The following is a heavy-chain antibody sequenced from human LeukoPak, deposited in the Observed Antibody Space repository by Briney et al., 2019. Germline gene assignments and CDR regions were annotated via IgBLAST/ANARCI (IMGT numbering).Heavy chain of an antibody. CDR2: ISSSSSYI. D-gene: IGHD3-3*01. CDR3: ARVRNSRVDYFDY. CDR1: GFTFSSYS. Sequence: PGGSLRLSCAASGFTFSSYSMNWVRQAPGKGLEWVSSISSSSSYIYYADSVKGRFTISRDNAKNSLYLQMNSLRAEDTAVYYCARVRNSRVDYFDYWGQGTLVTVSS. V-gene: IGHV3-21*01. J-gene: IGHJ4*02.